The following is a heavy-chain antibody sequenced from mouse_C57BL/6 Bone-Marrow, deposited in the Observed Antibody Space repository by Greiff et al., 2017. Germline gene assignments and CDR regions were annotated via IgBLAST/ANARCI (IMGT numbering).Heavy chain of an antibody. V-gene: IGHV1-82*01. Sequence: VQRVESGPELVKPGASVKISCKASGYAFSSSWMNWVKQRPGTGLEWIGRIYPGDGDPYYNGKFKGKAPLTADKSYSTAYMQLISLTSDDSAVYFCARDVLLRSWFADWGQGTLVTVSA. CDR2: IYPGDGDP. D-gene: IGHD1-1*01. J-gene: IGHJ3*01. CDR1: GYAFSSSW. CDR3: ARDVLLRSWFAD.